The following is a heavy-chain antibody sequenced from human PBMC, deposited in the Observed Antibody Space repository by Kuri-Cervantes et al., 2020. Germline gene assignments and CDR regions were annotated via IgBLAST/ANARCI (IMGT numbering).Heavy chain of an antibody. Sequence: GESLKISCAASGFTFSNAWMSWVRQAPGKGLEWVGRIKSKTDGGTTDYAAPVKGRFTISRDNSKNTLYLQMNSLRAEDTAVYYCARDFRDLITGTTYHYYYGMDVWGQGTTVTVSS. CDR2: IKSKTDGGTT. CDR3: ARDFRDLITGTTYHYYYGMDV. CDR1: GFTFSNAW. V-gene: IGHV3-15*01. D-gene: IGHD1-7*01. J-gene: IGHJ6*02.